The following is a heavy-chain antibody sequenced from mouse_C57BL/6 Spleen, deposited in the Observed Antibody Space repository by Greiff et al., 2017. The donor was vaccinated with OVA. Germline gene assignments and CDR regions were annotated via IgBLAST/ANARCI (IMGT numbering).Heavy chain of an antibody. CDR3: ARSDGSSPGWYFDV. CDR2: IHPNSGST. Sequence: QVQLQQPGAELVKPGASVKLSCKASGYTFTSYWMHWVKQRPGQGLEWIGMIHPNSGSTNYNEKFKSKATLTVDKSSSTAYMQLSSLTSEDSAVYDCARSDGSSPGWYFDVWGTGTTVTVSS. D-gene: IGHD1-1*01. J-gene: IGHJ1*03. CDR1: GYTFTSYW. V-gene: IGHV1-64*01.